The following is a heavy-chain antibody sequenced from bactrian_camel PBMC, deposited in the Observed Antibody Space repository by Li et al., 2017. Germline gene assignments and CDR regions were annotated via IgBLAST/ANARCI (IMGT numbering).Heavy chain of an antibody. Sequence: HVQLVESGGGLVQPGGSLRLSCVAYGNTYPAREMGWYRQVSGKEREFVSLMTGAGIATYADSVKGRFTVSRDNAKNTLYLQLNSLKPEDTAVYYCAYKLWECPEITGDRWQQHFRIWGQGTQVTVS. CDR3: AYKLWECPEITGDRWQQHFRI. CDR1: GNTYPARE. D-gene: IGHD7*01. V-gene: IGHV3S53*01. J-gene: IGHJ4*01. CDR2: MTGAGIA.